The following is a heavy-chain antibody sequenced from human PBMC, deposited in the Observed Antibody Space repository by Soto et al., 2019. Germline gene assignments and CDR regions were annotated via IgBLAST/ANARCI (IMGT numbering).Heavy chain of an antibody. D-gene: IGHD4-17*01. CDR2: IIPIFGTA. CDR1: GGTFSSYA. J-gene: IGHJ4*02. V-gene: IGHV1-69*13. Sequence: SVKVSCKASGGTFSSYAISWLRQSPGQGLEWMGGIIPIFGTANYAQKFQGRVTITADESTSTAYMELSSLRSEDTAVYYCARGGTRVVTTVVTPFDYWGQGTLVTVSS. CDR3: ARGGTRVVTTVVTPFDY.